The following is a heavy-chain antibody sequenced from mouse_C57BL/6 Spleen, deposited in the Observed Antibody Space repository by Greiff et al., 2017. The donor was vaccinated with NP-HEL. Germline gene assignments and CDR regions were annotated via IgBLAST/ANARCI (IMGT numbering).Heavy chain of an antibody. Sequence: QVQLQQSGPGLVQPSQSLSITCTVSGFSLTSYGVHWVRQSPGKGLEWLGVIWSGGRTDYNAAFISRLSISKDNSKSQVFFKMNSLQADDTAIYYCARNFRYGSSIPYAMDYWGQGTSVTVSS. CDR2: IWSGGRT. V-gene: IGHV2-2*01. CDR1: GFSLTSYG. CDR3: ARNFRYGSSIPYAMDY. D-gene: IGHD1-1*01. J-gene: IGHJ4*01.